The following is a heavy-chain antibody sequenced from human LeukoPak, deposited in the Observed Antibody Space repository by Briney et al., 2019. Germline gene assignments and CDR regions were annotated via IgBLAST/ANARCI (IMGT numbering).Heavy chain of an antibody. CDR2: INSDGSST. D-gene: IGHD3-22*01. CDR3: ASSDDSSGYYYYFDY. J-gene: IGHJ4*02. Sequence: GGSLRLSCAASGLTFTGYWMHWVRQAPGKGLVWVSRINSDGSSTSYADSVKGRFTISRDNAKNTLYLQMNSLRAEDTAVYYCASSDDSSGYYYYFDYWGQGTLVTVSS. CDR1: GLTFTGYW. V-gene: IGHV3-74*01.